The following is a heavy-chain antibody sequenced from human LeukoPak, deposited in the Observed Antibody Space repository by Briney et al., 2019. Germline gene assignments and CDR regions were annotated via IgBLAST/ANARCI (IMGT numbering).Heavy chain of an antibody. Sequence: SQTLSLTCTVSGGSISSGTYYWSWIRQPAGKGLEWIGYIYYSGSTNYNPSLKSRVTISVDTSKNQFSLKLSSVTAADTAVYYCARRALWFGERPYYYYMDVWGNGTTVTISS. CDR2: IYYSGST. D-gene: IGHD3-10*01. CDR3: ARRALWFGERPYYYYMDV. J-gene: IGHJ6*03. CDR1: GGSISSGTYY. V-gene: IGHV4-61*10.